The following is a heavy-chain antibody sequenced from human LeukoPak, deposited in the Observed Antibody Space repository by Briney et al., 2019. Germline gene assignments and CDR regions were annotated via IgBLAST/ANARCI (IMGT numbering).Heavy chain of an antibody. J-gene: IGHJ4*02. V-gene: IGHV3-33*06. CDR2: IWFDGSNK. CDR3: AKECGGGCSDDY. CDR1: GFSFSTYG. D-gene: IGHD2-21*02. Sequence: PGRSLRLSCAAYGFSFSTYGMHWVRRAPGKGLEWVAFIWFDGSNKYYADSVKGRFTISRDNSKNTLYLQMNSLRLEDTAVFYCAKECGGGCSDDYWGQGTLVTVSS.